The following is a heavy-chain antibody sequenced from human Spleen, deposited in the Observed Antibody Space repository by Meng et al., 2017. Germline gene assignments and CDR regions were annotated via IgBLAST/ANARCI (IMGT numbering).Heavy chain of an antibody. D-gene: IGHD3-10*01. J-gene: IGHJ5*02. CDR1: GGTISGYD. Sequence: VRREEGGAALLKPSETLSLTRAVYGGTISGYDWSWIGQPPGKGLEWIWEIYHSGGTNYNPSLKSRVTMSVDKSKNQFSLKLSSVTAADTAVYYCASQVFSGLNWFGPWGQGTLVTVSS. V-gene: IGHV4-34*01. CDR3: ASQVFSGLNWFGP. CDR2: IYHSGGT.